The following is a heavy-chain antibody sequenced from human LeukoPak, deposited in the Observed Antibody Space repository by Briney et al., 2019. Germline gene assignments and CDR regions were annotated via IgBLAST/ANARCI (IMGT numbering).Heavy chain of an antibody. CDR2: IYYSGST. CDR3: ARDFSWYSSSWYGSFDY. Sequence: SETLSLTCTVSGGSISSSSYYWGWIRQPPGKGLEWIGSIYYSGSTYYDPSLKSRVTISVDTSKTQFSLKLSSVTAADTAVYYCARDFSWYSSSWYGSFDYWGQGTLVTVSS. V-gene: IGHV4-39*07. D-gene: IGHD6-13*01. J-gene: IGHJ4*02. CDR1: GGSISSSSYY.